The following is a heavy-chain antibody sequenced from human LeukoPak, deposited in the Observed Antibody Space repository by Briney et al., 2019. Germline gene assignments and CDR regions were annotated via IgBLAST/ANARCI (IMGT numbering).Heavy chain of an antibody. CDR1: GGSISSYY. J-gene: IGHJ3*02. D-gene: IGHD6-19*01. V-gene: IGHV4-59*08. Sequence: SETLSLTCTVSGGSISSYYWSWIRQPPGKGLEWIGYIYYSGSTNYNPSLKSRVTISVDTSNNQFSLKLSSVTAAGTAVYFCARRAVAGTAAFDIWGQGTMVTVSS. CDR2: IYYSGST. CDR3: ARRAVAGTAAFDI.